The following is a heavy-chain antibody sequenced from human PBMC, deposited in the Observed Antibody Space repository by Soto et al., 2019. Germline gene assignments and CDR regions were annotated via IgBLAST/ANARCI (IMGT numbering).Heavy chain of an antibody. Sequence: GGSLRLSCAASGFTFSNAWMSWVRQAPGKGLEWVGRIKSKTDGGTTDYAAPVKGRFTISRDDSKNTLYLQMNSLKTEDTAVYYCTTGELLWFGEFGYWGQGTLVTVSS. V-gene: IGHV3-15*01. D-gene: IGHD3-10*01. CDR2: IKSKTDGGTT. J-gene: IGHJ4*02. CDR3: TTGELLWFGEFGY. CDR1: GFTFSNAW.